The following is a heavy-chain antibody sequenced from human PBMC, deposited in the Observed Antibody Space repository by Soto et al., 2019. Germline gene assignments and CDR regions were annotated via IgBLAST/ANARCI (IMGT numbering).Heavy chain of an antibody. V-gene: IGHV4-59*01. J-gene: IGHJ4*02. CDR2: LHSSGFA. CDR1: GASMSDYH. CDR3: ARSGHTFVGAV. D-gene: IGHD1-26*01. Sequence: PSETLSLTCTVYGASMSDYHGSWIRQSPGKGLEHIGYLHSSGFAEYNPSLKSRVTISMDTSKNQFSLKSSFVTAADTAIYYCARSGHTFVGAVWGQGILVTVSS.